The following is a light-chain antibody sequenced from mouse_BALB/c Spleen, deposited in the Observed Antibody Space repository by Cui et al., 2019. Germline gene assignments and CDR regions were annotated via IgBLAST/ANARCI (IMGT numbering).Light chain of an antibody. Sequence: QILPTQPPAIMSASLGERVAITCTASSSVSSSYLHWYQQKPGSSPKLWIYSTSNLASGIPARFSGSGSGTSYSLTISSMEAEDAATYYCHQYHRSPYTFGGGTKLEIK. V-gene: IGKV4-74*01. J-gene: IGKJ2*01. CDR3: HQYHRSPYT. CDR1: SSVSSSY. CDR2: STS.